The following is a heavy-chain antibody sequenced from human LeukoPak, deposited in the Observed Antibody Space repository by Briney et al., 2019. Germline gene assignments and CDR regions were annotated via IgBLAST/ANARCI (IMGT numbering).Heavy chain of an antibody. CDR1: GFTFDDYG. V-gene: IGHV3-20*04. CDR3: AGPQSGYYSLDAFDI. J-gene: IGHJ3*02. D-gene: IGHD3-3*01. Sequence: GGSLRLSCAASGFTFDDYGMSWVRQAPGKGLEWVSGINWNGGSTGYADSVKGRFTISRDNAKNSLYLQMNSLRAEDTALYYCAGPQSGYYSLDAFDIWGQGTMVTVSS. CDR2: INWNGGST.